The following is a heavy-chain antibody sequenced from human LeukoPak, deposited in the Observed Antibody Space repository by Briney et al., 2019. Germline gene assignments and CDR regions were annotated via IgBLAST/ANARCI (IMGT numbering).Heavy chain of an antibody. CDR3: AKGTSMIVDTPDY. J-gene: IGHJ4*02. CDR1: GFTFSDYY. CDR2: ISSSSSYT. D-gene: IGHD3-22*01. Sequence: PGGSLRLSCAASGFTFSDYYMSWIRQAPGKGLEWVSYISSSSSYTNYADSVKGRFTISRDNAKNSLYLQMNSLRAEDTAVYYCAKGTSMIVDTPDYWGQGTLVTVSS. V-gene: IGHV3-11*05.